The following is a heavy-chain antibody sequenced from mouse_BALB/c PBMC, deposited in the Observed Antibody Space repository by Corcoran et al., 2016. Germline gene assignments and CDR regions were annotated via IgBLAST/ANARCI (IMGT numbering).Heavy chain of an antibody. CDR2: ICWNDDK. V-gene: IGHV8-12*01. J-gene: IGHJ4*01. Sequence: QVTLKESGPGILQPSQTLSLTCSFSGFSLSTSGMSVIWIRQPSGKGLEWLAHICWNDDKCYNPSLKSRLTISKDTSSNQVFLKITSVDTADTATYYCARRDRYDGGGYAMDVWGAGTSVTVSS. D-gene: IGHD2-14*01. CDR1: GFSLSTSGMS. CDR3: ARRDRYDGGGYAMDV.